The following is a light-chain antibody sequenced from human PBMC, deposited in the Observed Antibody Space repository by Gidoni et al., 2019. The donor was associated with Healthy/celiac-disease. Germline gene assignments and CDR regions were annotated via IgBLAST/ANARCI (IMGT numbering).Light chain of an antibody. V-gene: IGKV3-11*01. CDR1: QSVSSY. CDR2: DAS. Sequence: EIVLTQSPATLSLSPGERATLSCRASQSVSSYLAWYQQKPGQAPRLLIYDASNRATGIPARFSGSGSGTDFTLTISSLEPEDFAVYYCQQRSNWLTFGGXTKLEIK. J-gene: IGKJ4*01. CDR3: QQRSNWLT.